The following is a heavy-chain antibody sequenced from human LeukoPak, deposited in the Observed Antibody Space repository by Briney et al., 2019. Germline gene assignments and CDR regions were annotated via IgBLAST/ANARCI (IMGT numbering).Heavy chain of an antibody. CDR2: MNPNSGNT. Sequence: VASVKVSCKASGYTFTSYDINWVRQATGQGLEWMGWMNPNSGNTGYAQKFQGRVTITRNTSISTAYMELSSLGSEDTAVYYCARALPPRYYDFWSGSGYYYMDVWGKGTTVTVSS. J-gene: IGHJ6*03. CDR1: GYTFTSYD. V-gene: IGHV1-8*03. D-gene: IGHD3-3*01. CDR3: ARALPPRYYDFWSGSGYYYMDV.